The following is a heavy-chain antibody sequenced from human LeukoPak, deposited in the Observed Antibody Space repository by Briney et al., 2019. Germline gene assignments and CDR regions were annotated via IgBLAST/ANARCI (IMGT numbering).Heavy chain of an antibody. Sequence: GGSLRLSCAASGFTFSSYSMNWVRQAPGKGLEWVSSISSSSSYIYYADSVKGRFTISRDNAKNSLYLQMNSLRAEDTAVYYCAREPNYYDSSGIYYFDYWGQGTLVTVSS. D-gene: IGHD3-22*01. CDR1: GFTFSSYS. CDR2: ISSSSSYI. CDR3: AREPNYYDSSGIYYFDY. V-gene: IGHV3-21*01. J-gene: IGHJ4*02.